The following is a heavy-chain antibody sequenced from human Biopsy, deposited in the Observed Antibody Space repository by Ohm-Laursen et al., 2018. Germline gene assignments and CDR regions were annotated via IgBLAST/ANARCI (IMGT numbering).Heavy chain of an antibody. CDR3: AREYPEGDV. D-gene: IGHD2-2*02. Sequence: GSSVKVSCKASGGIFSRYVMSWVRQAPGQGLEWMGRITPLLGITNYAERFQGRVTISVDRSTSTAYMELSSLKSEDTAVYYCAREYPEGDVWGQGTSVTVSS. CDR1: GGIFSRYV. J-gene: IGHJ6*02. CDR2: ITPLLGIT. V-gene: IGHV1-69*04.